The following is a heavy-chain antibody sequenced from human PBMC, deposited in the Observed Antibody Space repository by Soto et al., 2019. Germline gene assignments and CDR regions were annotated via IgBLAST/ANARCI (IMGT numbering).Heavy chain of an antibody. CDR1: GFTFSSYA. CDR3: AKSLTPDYDFWSVFDY. D-gene: IGHD3-3*01. Sequence: GRSLRLSCAASGFTFSSYAMSWVRQAPGKGLEWVSAISGSGGSTYYADSVKGRFTISRDNSKNTLYLQMNSLRAEDTAVYYCAKSLTPDYDFWSVFDYWGQGTLVTVSS. V-gene: IGHV3-23*01. CDR2: ISGSGGST. J-gene: IGHJ4*02.